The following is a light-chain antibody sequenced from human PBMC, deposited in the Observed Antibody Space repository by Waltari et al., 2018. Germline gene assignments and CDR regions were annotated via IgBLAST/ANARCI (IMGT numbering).Light chain of an antibody. Sequence: DIKMTQSPSSLSASVDDRVTNTCRASQDINNHLAWYQHKPGKVPNLLIYGASILHSGVPSRFSGSGSGTDFTLTISSLQPEDFATYYCQKYNDVPQPFGGGTKVEIK. J-gene: IGKJ4*01. CDR3: QKYNDVPQP. CDR1: QDINNH. CDR2: GAS. V-gene: IGKV1-27*01.